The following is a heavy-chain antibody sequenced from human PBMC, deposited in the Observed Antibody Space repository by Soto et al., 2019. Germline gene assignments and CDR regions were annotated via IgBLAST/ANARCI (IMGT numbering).Heavy chain of an antibody. V-gene: IGHV3-48*01. J-gene: IGHJ4*02. D-gene: IGHD5-12*01. CDR2: IGSSGSIV. Sequence: GGSLRLSCAASGFTFSSYSMNWVRQAPGKGLEWVSYIGSSGSIVYYADSVKGRFTISRDSAKNSLYLQMNSLRAEDTAVYYCARDLRGYSGSMYYFDYWGQGTLVTVSS. CDR1: GFTFSSYS. CDR3: ARDLRGYSGSMYYFDY.